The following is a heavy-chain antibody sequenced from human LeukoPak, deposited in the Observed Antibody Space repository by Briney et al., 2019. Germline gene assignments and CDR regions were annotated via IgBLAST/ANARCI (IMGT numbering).Heavy chain of an antibody. V-gene: IGHV3-21*01. CDR3: ARGPSSSITHDAFDI. CDR1: GFSFSSYA. D-gene: IGHD6-13*01. J-gene: IGHJ3*02. Sequence: GGSLRLSCATSGFSFSSYAMSWVRQAPGKGLEWVSSISSSSSYIYYADSVKGRFTISRDNAKNSLYLQMNSLRAEDTAVYYCARGPSSSITHDAFDIWGQGTMVTVSS. CDR2: ISSSSSYI.